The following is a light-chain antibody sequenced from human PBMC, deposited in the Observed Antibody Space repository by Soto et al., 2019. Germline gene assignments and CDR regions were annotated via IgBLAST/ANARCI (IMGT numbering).Light chain of an antibody. CDR2: TAS. V-gene: IGKV1-9*01. Sequence: DIQLTQSPSLLSASVGDRVTITCRASQGIGSSLAWYHQKAGKAPKLLIHTASTLQSGVPSRFRGSGSGTEFTLTITSLQPEDFATYYCQQRNSYPITFGQGTRLEIK. CDR3: QQRNSYPIT. CDR1: QGIGSS. J-gene: IGKJ5*01.